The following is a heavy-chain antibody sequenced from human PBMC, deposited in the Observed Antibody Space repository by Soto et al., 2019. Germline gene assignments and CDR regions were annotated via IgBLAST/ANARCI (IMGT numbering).Heavy chain of an antibody. V-gene: IGHV1-69*01. Sequence: QVQLVQSGAEVEKPASSVKVSCKTSRDTFNKYAFNWVRLATGQGLEWMGWITPIFSSRNYAEKFQGRVTITADDSTSTAYTELRSLRFEDMAVYNWARGETYLGVWGQGTTVTVSS. D-gene: IGHD3-16*01. CDR1: RDTFNKYA. CDR2: ITPIFSSR. J-gene: IGHJ6*02. CDR3: ARGETYLGV.